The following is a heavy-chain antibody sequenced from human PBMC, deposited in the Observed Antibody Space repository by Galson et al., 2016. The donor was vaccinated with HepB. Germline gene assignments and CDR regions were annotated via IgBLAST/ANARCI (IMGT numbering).Heavy chain of an antibody. CDR2: IKTKTDGGAT. CDR1: GFTFSHTW. V-gene: IGHV3-15*01. Sequence: SLRLSCAASGFTFSHTWMSWVRQSPGKGLEWVGRIKTKTDGGATDYAAPVKGRFIISRDDSKNTLHLQINSLKPEDTAVYYCTAGPQPAAMAFDHWGHGTLVTVCS. CDR3: TAGPQPAAMAFDH. D-gene: IGHD2-2*01. J-gene: IGHJ4*01.